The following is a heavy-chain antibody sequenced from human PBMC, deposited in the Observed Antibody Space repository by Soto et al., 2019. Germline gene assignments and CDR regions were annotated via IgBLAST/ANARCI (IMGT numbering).Heavy chain of an antibody. J-gene: IGHJ5*02. Sequence: SETLSLTCTVSGGSISSGGYYWSWIRQHPGKGLEWIGYIYYSGSTYYNPSLKSRVTISVDTSKNQFSLKLSSVTAADTAVYYCAREGSYYRNWFDPWGQGTLVTVSS. CDR1: GGSISSGGYY. CDR3: AREGSYYRNWFDP. D-gene: IGHD3-10*01. CDR2: IYYSGST. V-gene: IGHV4-31*03.